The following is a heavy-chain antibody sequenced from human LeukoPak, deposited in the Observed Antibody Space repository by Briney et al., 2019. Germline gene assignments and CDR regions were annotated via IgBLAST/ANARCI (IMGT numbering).Heavy chain of an antibody. V-gene: IGHV3-30*09. CDR1: GFTFSTYT. J-gene: IGHJ6*02. D-gene: IGHD3-16*02. Sequence: SGGSLRLSCAASGFTFSTYTMHWVRQAPGKGLDWVAVISYDGSNKYYADSVKGRFAISRVNSKNTLYLQMNSLRVEDTAVYYCARDGYPGAPRLDHTDVWGQGTTVTVSS. CDR3: ARDGYPGAPRLDHTDV. CDR2: ISYDGSNK.